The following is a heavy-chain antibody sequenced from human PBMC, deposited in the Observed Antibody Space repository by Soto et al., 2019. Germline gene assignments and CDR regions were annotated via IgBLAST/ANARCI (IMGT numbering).Heavy chain of an antibody. J-gene: IGHJ4*02. CDR3: AARIAVAGTGLWDY. CDR2: ISSSSSYI. V-gene: IGHV3-21*01. Sequence: GWSLRLSCAASGVTFCSYSMNWVRKAPGKGLEWVSSISSSSSYIYYADSVKGRFTISRDNAKNLLYLQMNSLRAEDTAVYYCAARIAVAGTGLWDYWGQGTLVTVSS. CDR1: GVTFCSYS. D-gene: IGHD6-19*01.